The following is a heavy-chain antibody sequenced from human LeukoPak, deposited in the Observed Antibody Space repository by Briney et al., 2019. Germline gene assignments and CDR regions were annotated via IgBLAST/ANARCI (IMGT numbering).Heavy chain of an antibody. V-gene: IGHV4-30-4*08. CDR2: IYYSGST. CDR3: ARLTYYYDSSGYYPLLDY. J-gene: IGHJ4*02. CDR1: GGSISSGDYY. D-gene: IGHD3-22*01. Sequence: KASETLSLTCTVSGGSISSGDYYWSWIRQPPGKCLEWIGYIYYSGSTDYNPSLKSRVTISVDTSKNQFSLKLSSVTAADTAVYYSARLTYYYDSSGYYPLLDYWGQGTLVTVSS.